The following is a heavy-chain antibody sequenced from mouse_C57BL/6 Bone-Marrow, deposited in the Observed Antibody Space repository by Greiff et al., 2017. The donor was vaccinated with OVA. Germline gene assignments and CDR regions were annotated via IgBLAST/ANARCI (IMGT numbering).Heavy chain of an antibody. CDR2: IYPRSGNT. CDR3: ARSPAVVVHWYFDV. Sequence: QVQLQQSGAELARPGASVKLSCKASGYTFTSYGISWVKQRTGQGLEWIGEIYPRSGNTSYNEKFKGKATLTADKSSSTAYMELRSLTSEDSAVYFCARSPAVVVHWYFDVWGTGTTVTFSS. J-gene: IGHJ1*03. CDR1: GYTFTSYG. V-gene: IGHV1-81*01. D-gene: IGHD1-1*01.